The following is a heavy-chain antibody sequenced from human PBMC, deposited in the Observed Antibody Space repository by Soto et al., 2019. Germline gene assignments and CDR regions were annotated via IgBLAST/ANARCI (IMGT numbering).Heavy chain of an antibody. CDR1: GGSISSGGYY. Sequence: PSETLSLTCTVSGGSISSGGYYWSWIRQHPGKGLEWIGYIYYSGSTYYNPSLKSRVTISVDTSKNQFSLKLSSVTAADTAVYYCASCYDSSGYYYGGYFDYWGQGTLVTVSS. CDR2: IYYSGST. D-gene: IGHD3-22*01. CDR3: ASCYDSSGYYYGGYFDY. V-gene: IGHV4-31*03. J-gene: IGHJ4*02.